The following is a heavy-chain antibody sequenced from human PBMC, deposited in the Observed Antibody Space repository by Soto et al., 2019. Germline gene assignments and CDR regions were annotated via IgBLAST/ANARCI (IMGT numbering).Heavy chain of an antibody. D-gene: IGHD1-7*01. CDR1: GGSISSYY. CDR3: ARVRNWNYARWFGP. V-gene: IGHV4-59*01. CDR2: IYYSGST. J-gene: IGHJ5*02. Sequence: SETLSLTCTVSGGSISSYYWGWIRQPPGKGLEWIGYIYYSGSTNYNPSLKSRVTISVDTSKNQFSLKLSSVISADTAVYFCARVRNWNYARWFGPLGQGTLVTVSS.